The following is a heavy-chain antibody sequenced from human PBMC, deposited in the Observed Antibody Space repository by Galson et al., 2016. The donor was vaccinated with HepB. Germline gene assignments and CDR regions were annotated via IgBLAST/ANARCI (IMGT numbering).Heavy chain of an antibody. V-gene: IGHV3-73*01. CDR1: FSSYW. D-gene: IGHD4-17*01. Sequence: FSSYWMGWVRQAPGQALEWVGRIRSKANSYATAYAASVKGRFTISRGDSKNTAYLQMNSLKTEDTAVYYCTRGDVYDYGDFYNDYWGQGTLVTVSP. CDR2: IRSKANSYAT. CDR3: TRGDVYDYGDFYNDY. J-gene: IGHJ4*02.